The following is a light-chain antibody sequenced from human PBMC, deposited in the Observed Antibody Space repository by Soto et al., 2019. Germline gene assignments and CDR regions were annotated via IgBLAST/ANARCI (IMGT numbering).Light chain of an antibody. CDR2: DVS. J-gene: IGLJ1*01. CDR1: NSDVGAYNF. CDR3: SSYRTGSTLV. Sequence: QSALTQPASVSGSPGQSITISCTGTNSDVGAYNFVSWYQQHPGKVPKLIISDVSNRPSGISSRFSGSKSGNTASLTISGLQAEDEADYYCSSYRTGSTLVFGTGTKVTVL. V-gene: IGLV2-14*03.